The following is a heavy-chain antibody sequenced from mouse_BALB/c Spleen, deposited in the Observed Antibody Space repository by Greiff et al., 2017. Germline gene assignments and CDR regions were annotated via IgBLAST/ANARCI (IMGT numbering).Heavy chain of an antibody. D-gene: IGHD1-2*01. V-gene: IGHV1-14*01. Sequence: EVKLVESGPELVKPGASVKMSCKASGYTFTSYVMHWVKQKPGQGLEWIGYINPYNDGTKYNEKFKGKATLTSDKSSSTAYMELSSLTSEDSAVYYCARSGDPITTATWFAYWGQGTLVTVSA. CDR2: INPYNDGT. CDR3: ARSGDPITTATWFAY. J-gene: IGHJ3*01. CDR1: GYTFTSYV.